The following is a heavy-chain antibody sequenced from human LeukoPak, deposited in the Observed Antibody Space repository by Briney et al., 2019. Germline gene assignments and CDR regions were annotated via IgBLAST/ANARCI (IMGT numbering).Heavy chain of an antibody. CDR1: GYSFTNYW. D-gene: IGHD1-26*01. CDR3: AIYHSGTSGDWFDP. V-gene: IGHV5-51*01. Sequence: GESLKISCKGSGYSFTNYWIGWVRQMPGKGLEWMGIIYPDDSDTRYSPSFQGQVTISADKSISTAYLQWSSLKSSDTATYYCAIYHSGTSGDWFDPWGQGTLVTVSS. CDR2: IYPDDSDT. J-gene: IGHJ5*02.